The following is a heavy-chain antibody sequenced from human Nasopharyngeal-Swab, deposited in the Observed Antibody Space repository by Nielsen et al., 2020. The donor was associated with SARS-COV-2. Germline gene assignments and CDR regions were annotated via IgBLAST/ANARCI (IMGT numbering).Heavy chain of an antibody. V-gene: IGHV1-18*04. D-gene: IGHD2-2*01. Sequence: ASVKVSCKASGYTFTSYGISWVQQAPGQGLEWMGWISAYNGNTNYAQRLQGRVTMTTDTSTSTAYMELRSLRSDDTAVYYCARGYCSSTSCYYFDYWGQGTLVTVSS. CDR2: ISAYNGNT. CDR1: GYTFTSYG. CDR3: ARGYCSSTSCYYFDY. J-gene: IGHJ4*02.